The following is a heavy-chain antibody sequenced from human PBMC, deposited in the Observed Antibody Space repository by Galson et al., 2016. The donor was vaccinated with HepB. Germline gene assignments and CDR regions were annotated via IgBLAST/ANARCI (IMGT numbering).Heavy chain of an antibody. J-gene: IGHJ6*03. CDR3: ARGGGGVLLYPYYYMDV. V-gene: IGHV3-7*01. CDR2: IKEDGSEK. D-gene: IGHD3-22*01. CDR1: GFPFTPYY. Sequence: SLRLSCAVSGFPFTPYYMSWVRQAPGKGLEWVANIKEDGSEKHYADSVKGRFTIYRDNAKNSLYLQMNSLRAGDADVFYCARGGGGVLLYPYYYMDVWGKGTTVTVSS.